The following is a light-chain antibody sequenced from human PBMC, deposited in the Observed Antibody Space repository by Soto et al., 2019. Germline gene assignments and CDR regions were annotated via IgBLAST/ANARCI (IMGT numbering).Light chain of an antibody. CDR2: DAS. Sequence: IQITQSPSTLSASVGDRVTITCRASQSISSWLAWFQQKPGKAPKLLMYDASSLESGVPSRFSGSGSGTEFTLTISSLQPDDFATYYCQQYNNYLITFGQGTRLEIK. J-gene: IGKJ5*01. V-gene: IGKV1-5*01. CDR3: QQYNNYLIT. CDR1: QSISSW.